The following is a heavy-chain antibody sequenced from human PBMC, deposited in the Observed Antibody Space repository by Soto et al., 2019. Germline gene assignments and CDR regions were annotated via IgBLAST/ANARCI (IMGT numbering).Heavy chain of an antibody. J-gene: IGHJ5*02. CDR2: SGST. V-gene: IGHV4-59*02. Sequence: QVQLQESGPGLVKPSETLSLTCTVSGGYVSSYYWSWIRQPPGKGLEWIGYSGSTNYNPSLKSRVTISVDTSKNQFSRNLSSVTAADTAVYYCARLSAGWLDPWGQGTLVTVAS. CDR3: ARLSAGWLDP. D-gene: IGHD6-19*01. CDR1: GGYVSSYY.